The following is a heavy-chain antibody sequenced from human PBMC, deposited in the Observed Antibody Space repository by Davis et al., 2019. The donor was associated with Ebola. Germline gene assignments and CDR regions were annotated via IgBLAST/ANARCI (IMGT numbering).Heavy chain of an antibody. J-gene: IGHJ6*03. CDR3: ARDHLYYYYMDV. CDR2: ISHSGTT. CDR1: GGSFSGYY. V-gene: IGHV4-34*01. Sequence: PSETLSLTCAVYGGSFSGYYWSWIRQPPGKGLEWIGEISHSGTTNYNPSLKSRVTISVDTSKNQFSLKLSSVTAADTAVYYCARDHLYYYYMDVWGKGTTVTVSS.